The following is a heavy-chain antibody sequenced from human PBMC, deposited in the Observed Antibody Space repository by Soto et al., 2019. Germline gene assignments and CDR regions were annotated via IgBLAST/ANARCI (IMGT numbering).Heavy chain of an antibody. CDR2: IIHMYGTT. Sequence: QVQLVQSGAEVKKPGSSVKVSCKASGGTCRSYVTSWVRQAPGPGLEWLGGIIHMYGTTYYAQTFQGRVTISADESTSTAFMELSSLRSEDTAVYDCARIATLDWIDAYWGQGTLVTVSS. CDR1: GGTCRSYV. V-gene: IGHV1-69*12. D-gene: IGHD1-1*01. CDR3: ARIATLDWIDAY. J-gene: IGHJ4*02.